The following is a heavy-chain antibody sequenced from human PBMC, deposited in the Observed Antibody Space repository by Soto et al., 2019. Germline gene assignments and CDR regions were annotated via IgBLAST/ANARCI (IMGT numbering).Heavy chain of an antibody. CDR2: INPSGGST. V-gene: IGHV1-46*01. D-gene: IGHD6-13*01. Sequence: QVQLVQSGAEVKKPGASVKVSCKASGYTFTSYYMHWVRQAPGQGLEWMGIINPSGGSTSYAQKFQGRVTMSRDTSTSTVYMDLSSLRSEDTAVYYCARDRGSSSWYSPSDYYGMDVWGQGTTVTVSS. CDR3: ARDRGSSSWYSPSDYYGMDV. CDR1: GYTFTSYY. J-gene: IGHJ6*02.